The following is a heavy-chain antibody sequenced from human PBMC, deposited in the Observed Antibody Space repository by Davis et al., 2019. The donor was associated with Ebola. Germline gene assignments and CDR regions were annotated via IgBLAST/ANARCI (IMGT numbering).Heavy chain of an antibody. CDR2: ISYDGSNK. Sequence: LSLTCAASGFTFSSYGMHWVRQAPGKGLEWVAVISYDGSNKYYADSVKGRFTISRDNSKNTLYLQMNSLRAEDTAVYYCAKDSYDFWSGYSFYYGMDVWGQGTTVTVSS. D-gene: IGHD3-3*01. J-gene: IGHJ6*02. CDR3: AKDSYDFWSGYSFYYGMDV. CDR1: GFTFSSYG. V-gene: IGHV3-30*18.